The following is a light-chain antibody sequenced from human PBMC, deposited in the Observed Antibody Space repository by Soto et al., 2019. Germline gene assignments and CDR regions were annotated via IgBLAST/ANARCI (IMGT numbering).Light chain of an antibody. Sequence: QSVLTQPPSGSGAPGQRVTISCTGSLYNIGAGYEVHGYQQLPGTAPKLLISGHNNRPSGVPDRFFGSKSGTSASLTILGLLADDEAEYFCQSFDSSLSGSGVFVGGTKLTVL. V-gene: IGLV1-40*01. CDR1: LYNIGAGYE. CDR3: QSFDSSLSGSGV. J-gene: IGLJ3*02. CDR2: GHN.